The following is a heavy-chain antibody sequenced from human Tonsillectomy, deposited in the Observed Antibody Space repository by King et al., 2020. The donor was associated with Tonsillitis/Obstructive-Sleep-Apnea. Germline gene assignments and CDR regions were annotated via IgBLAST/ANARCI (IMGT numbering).Heavy chain of an antibody. Sequence: VQLQESGPGLVKPSQTLSLTCTVSGGSISSGGYYWSWIRQHPGKGLEWIGYIYYSGTTYYNPSLKIRVTISVDTSKNQFSLKLSSLTAADTAVYYCASNTVTQYYFDYWGQGTLVTVSS. J-gene: IGHJ4*02. CDR2: IYYSGTT. V-gene: IGHV4-31*03. D-gene: IGHD4-17*01. CDR3: ASNTVTQYYFDY. CDR1: GGSISSGGYY.